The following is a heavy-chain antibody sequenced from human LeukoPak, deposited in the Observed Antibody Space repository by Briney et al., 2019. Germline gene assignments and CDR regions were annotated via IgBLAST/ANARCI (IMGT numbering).Heavy chain of an antibody. D-gene: IGHD7-27*01. CDR3: TMPPPNWGLDGYYCYGMDV. J-gene: IGHJ6*02. CDR1: GPTFSVFA. CDR2: IRSRANSYGT. Sequence: GGSVTLFCAPYGPTFSVFAMHWARQPCGKGLVCVGRIRSRANSYGTAYAASVKGGFTNCRDDSKNTEYQKMHNLKTEDTAVYYCTMPPPNWGLDGYYCYGMDVWGQGTTVTVSS. V-gene: IGHV3-73*01.